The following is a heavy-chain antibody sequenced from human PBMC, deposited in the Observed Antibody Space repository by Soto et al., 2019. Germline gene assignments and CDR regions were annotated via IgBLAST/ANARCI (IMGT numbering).Heavy chain of an antibody. J-gene: IGHJ3*02. D-gene: IGHD1-1*01. CDR1: GGSITTGGRY. CDR2: IYYTGNT. V-gene: IGHV4-31*02. Sequence: QGGLQEWGPGLVKPSQTLSLKCSVSGGSITTGGRYWSWIRQLPGKGLEWIGDIYYTGNTYYNASLKSRVTISVEAAKNQFSLKLSSVTAADTAVYYCAQALVFTGGDGFDIWGQGRLVTVSS. CDR3: AQALVFTGGDGFDI.